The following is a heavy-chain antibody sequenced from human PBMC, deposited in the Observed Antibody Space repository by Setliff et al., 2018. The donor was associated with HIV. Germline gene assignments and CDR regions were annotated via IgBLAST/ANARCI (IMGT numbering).Heavy chain of an antibody. CDR3: ARLGGHDAFDI. D-gene: IGHD1-26*01. CDR2: INPNKGHT. J-gene: IGHJ3*02. CDR1: RYTFTDYY. Sequence: ASVKVSCKASRYTFTDYYMHWVRQAPGQGLEWMGWINPNKGHTNYAQHCQDRVSMTRDTSISTVYMELSRLGSDDTAVYYCARLGGHDAFDIWGQGTMVTVSS. V-gene: IGHV1-2*02.